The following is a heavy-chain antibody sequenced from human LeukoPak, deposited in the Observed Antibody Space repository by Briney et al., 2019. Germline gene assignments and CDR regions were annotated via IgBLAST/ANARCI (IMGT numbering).Heavy chain of an antibody. CDR1: GFTFSSYA. J-gene: IGHJ3*02. CDR2: ILYDGSNK. D-gene: IGHD3-3*01. Sequence: GGSLRLSCAASGFTFSSYAMHWVRQAPGKGLEWVAVILYDGSNKYYADSVKGRFTISRDNSKNTLYLQMNSLRAEDTAVYYCARVFRPSLTVFIIRGAFDIWGQGTMVTVSS. V-gene: IGHV3-30-3*01. CDR3: ARVFRPSLTVFIIRGAFDI.